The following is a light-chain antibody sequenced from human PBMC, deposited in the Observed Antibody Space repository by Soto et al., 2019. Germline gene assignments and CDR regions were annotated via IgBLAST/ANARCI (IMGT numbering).Light chain of an antibody. CDR1: QSVSSN. CDR2: GTS. CDR3: QQYTNWPYT. V-gene: IGKV3-15*01. J-gene: IGKJ2*01. Sequence: EIVMTQSPATLSVSPGERATLSCRASQSVSSNLAWYQQTPGQAPRLLIYGTSTRATGIPARFSGSGSGTEFTLTISSLQSEDFAVYYCQQYTNWPYTFGQGTNLEI.